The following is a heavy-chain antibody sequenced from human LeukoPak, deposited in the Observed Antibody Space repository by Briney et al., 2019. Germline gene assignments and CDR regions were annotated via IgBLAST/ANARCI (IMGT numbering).Heavy chain of an antibody. CDR1: GYTFTSYG. CDR3: ARGNEWLAYFDY. J-gene: IGHJ4*02. CDR2: ISAYNGNT. V-gene: IGHV1-18*01. Sequence: ASVKVSCKASGYTFTSYGISWVRQAPGQGLEWMGWISAYNGNTNYAQKFQGRVTITADKSTSTAYMELSSLRSEDTAVYYCARGNEWLAYFDYWGQGTLVTVSS. D-gene: IGHD6-19*01.